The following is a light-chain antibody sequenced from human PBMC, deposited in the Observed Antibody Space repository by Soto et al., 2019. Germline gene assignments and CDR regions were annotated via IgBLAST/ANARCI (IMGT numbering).Light chain of an antibody. V-gene: IGKV1-5*01. J-gene: IGKJ1*01. CDR1: QSISHW. CDR3: RQYDSVLGT. Sequence: DIQMTQSPATLSASVGDSVTITCRASQSISHWLAWYQQKPGKAPKFLIYDASSLESGVPSRFSGSGSGTEFTLTIISLQPDDLVTSYRRQYDSVLGTFGPGTKVDIK. CDR2: DAS.